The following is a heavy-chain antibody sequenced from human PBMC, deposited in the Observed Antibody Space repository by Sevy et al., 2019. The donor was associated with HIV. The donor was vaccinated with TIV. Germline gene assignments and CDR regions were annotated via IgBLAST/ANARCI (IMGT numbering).Heavy chain of an antibody. CDR1: GFTFSDYA. CDR2: IWSDGAYQ. J-gene: IGHJ4*02. D-gene: IGHD3-22*01. V-gene: IGHV3-33*01. CDR3: ARGGYYYDNAAYYAFDS. Sequence: GGSLRLSCAASGFTFSDYAMHWVRQAPGKGLEWVAIIWSDGAYQYHGDSVKGRFTISRDNPKNTLYLLMNSMRVDDTAVYFCARGGYYYDNAAYYAFDSWGQGTLVTVSS.